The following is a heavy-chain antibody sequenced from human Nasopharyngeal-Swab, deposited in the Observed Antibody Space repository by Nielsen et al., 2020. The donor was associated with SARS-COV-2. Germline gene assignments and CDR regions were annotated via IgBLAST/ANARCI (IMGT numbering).Heavy chain of an antibody. J-gene: IGHJ5*02. CDR3: ARPLTIFGAFGEGLDP. D-gene: IGHD3-3*01. CDR1: GYTLTSYA. Sequence: ASVNVSCKASGYTLTSYAMHWVRQAPAQRLEWMGWINAGNGNTKYSQKFQGRVTITRDTSASKAYMELSSLRSEDTAVYYCARPLTIFGAFGEGLDPWGQGTLVTVSS. V-gene: IGHV1-3*01. CDR2: INAGNGNT.